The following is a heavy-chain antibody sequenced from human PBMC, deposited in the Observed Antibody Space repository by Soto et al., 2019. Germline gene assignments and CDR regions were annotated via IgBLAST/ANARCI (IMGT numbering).Heavy chain of an antibody. J-gene: IGHJ4*02. Sequence: PGGSLRLSCAASGFSFSNYGMHWVRQAPGKGLEWVAVIWYDGSNKYYADSVKGRFTISRDNSKNTLYLQMNSLRAEDTAVYYCARDEQTNPDYWGQGTLVTVSS. CDR2: IWYDGSNK. CDR3: ARDEQTNPDY. D-gene: IGHD6-13*01. V-gene: IGHV3-33*01. CDR1: GFSFSNYG.